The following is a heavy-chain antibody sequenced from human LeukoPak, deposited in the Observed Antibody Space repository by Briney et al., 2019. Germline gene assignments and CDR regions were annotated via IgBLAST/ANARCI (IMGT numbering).Heavy chain of an antibody. Sequence: GESLKISCKGSGYSFTSYWIGWVRQMPGKGLEWMGIINLGDSDTRYSPSFQGQVTISADKSISTAYLQWSSLKASDTAMYYCARRNDFWSGHNYGMDVWGQGTTVTVSS. V-gene: IGHV5-51*01. CDR3: ARRNDFWSGHNYGMDV. J-gene: IGHJ6*02. D-gene: IGHD3-3*01. CDR1: GYSFTSYW. CDR2: INLGDSDT.